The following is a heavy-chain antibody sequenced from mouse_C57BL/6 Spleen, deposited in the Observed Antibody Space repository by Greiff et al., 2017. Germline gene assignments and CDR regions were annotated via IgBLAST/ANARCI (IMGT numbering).Heavy chain of an antibody. Sequence: QVQLKQSGAELVRPGASVTLSCKASGYTFTDYEMHWVKQTPVHGLEWIGAIDPETGGTAYNQKFKGKAILTADKSSSTAYMELRSLTSEDSAVYYCTRFYGSSYPYYAMDYWGQGTSVTVSS. J-gene: IGHJ4*01. D-gene: IGHD1-1*01. CDR3: TRFYGSSYPYYAMDY. CDR1: GYTFTDYE. V-gene: IGHV1-15*01. CDR2: IDPETGGT.